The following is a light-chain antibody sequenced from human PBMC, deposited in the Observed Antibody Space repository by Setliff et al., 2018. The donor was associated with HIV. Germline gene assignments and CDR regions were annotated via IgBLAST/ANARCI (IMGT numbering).Light chain of an antibody. CDR2: QAT. J-gene: IGLJ1*01. CDR1: SSDVGRYNL. Sequence: QSVLAQPASVSGSPGQSITISCTGTSSDVGRYNLVSWYQQHPGNAPKLMIYQATKRPSGVSNRFSGSKSGNTASLTISGLQAEDEADYYCCSNTGSNTYVFGTGTKVTV. V-gene: IGLV2-23*01. CDR3: CSNTGSNTYV.